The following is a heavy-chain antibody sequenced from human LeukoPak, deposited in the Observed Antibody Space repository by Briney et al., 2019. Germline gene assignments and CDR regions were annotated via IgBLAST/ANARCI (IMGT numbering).Heavy chain of an antibody. D-gene: IGHD7-27*01. CDR1: GYTFTGYY. V-gene: IGHV1-2*02. Sequence: ASVKVSCKASGYTFTGYYTHWVRQAPGQGLEWMGWINPNSGGTNYAQKFQGRVTMTRNTSISTAYMELSSLRSEDTAVYYCARGRRSWGMAFDIWGQGTMVTVSS. CDR3: ARGRRSWGMAFDI. CDR2: INPNSGGT. J-gene: IGHJ3*02.